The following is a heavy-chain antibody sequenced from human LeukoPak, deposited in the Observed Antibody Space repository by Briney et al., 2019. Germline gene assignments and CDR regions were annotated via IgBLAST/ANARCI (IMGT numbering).Heavy chain of an antibody. CDR3: ARQHCSGGDCYFFD. Sequence: PGGSLRLSCAASEFIFSSYIMNWVRQAPGKGLEWVSYITNSGNSKSYADSVKGRFTISRDNTKNSLYLQMNGLRAEDTAVYYCARQHCSGGDCYFFDWGQGTLVPVSS. CDR2: ITNSGNSK. J-gene: IGHJ4*02. V-gene: IGHV3-48*01. D-gene: IGHD2-15*01. CDR1: EFIFSSYI.